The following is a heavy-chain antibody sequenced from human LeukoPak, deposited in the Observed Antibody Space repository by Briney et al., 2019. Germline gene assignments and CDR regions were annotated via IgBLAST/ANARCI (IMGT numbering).Heavy chain of an antibody. V-gene: IGHV1-2*02. CDR1: GDTLTDSD. CDR3: ARDGVGYYDSSGYYYFQH. CDR2: INPNSGGT. Sequence: GPTVRVSREAYGDTLTDSDVHGGRRTPEQRLERIGWINPNSGGTNYAQKFQGRVTMTRETSISTAYMELSRLRSDDTAVYYCARDGVGYYDSSGYYYFQHWGQGTLVTVSS. D-gene: IGHD3-22*01. J-gene: IGHJ1*01.